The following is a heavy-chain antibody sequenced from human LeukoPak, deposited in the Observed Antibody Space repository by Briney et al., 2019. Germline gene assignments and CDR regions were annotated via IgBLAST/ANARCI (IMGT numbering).Heavy chain of an antibody. D-gene: IGHD6-13*01. CDR3: ARRGGSSWSSFDY. CDR2: ISGFGGST. J-gene: IGHJ4*02. CDR1: GFIFDNYA. Sequence: PGGSLRLSCAASGFIFDNYAMNWVRQAPGKGLEWLTGISGFGGSTYYAASAKGRFTISRDNSGNTLFSQLNNLRVEDTAVYYCARRGGSSWSSFDYWGQGSLVTVSS. V-gene: IGHV3-23*01.